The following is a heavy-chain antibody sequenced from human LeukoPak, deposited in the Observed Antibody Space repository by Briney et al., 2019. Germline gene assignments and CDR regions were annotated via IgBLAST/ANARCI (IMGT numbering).Heavy chain of an antibody. CDR2: IYYSGST. CDR3: ARTSPGLGYHFDY. D-gene: IGHD3-16*01. Sequence: KPSETLSLTCTVSGVSISNYYWSWIRQPPGKGLEWIGYIYYSGSTNYNPSLKSRVTISVDTSKNQFSLKLSSVTAADTAVYYCARTSPGLGYHFDYWGQGTLVTVSS. J-gene: IGHJ4*02. V-gene: IGHV4-59*01. CDR1: GVSISNYY.